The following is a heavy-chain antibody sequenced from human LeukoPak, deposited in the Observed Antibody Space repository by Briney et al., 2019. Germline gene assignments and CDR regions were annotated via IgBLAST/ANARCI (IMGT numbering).Heavy chain of an antibody. CDR2: IEQDGGEE. CDR1: GFTFSSYW. CDR3: ARGRYVDWLFDY. D-gene: IGHD3-9*01. J-gene: IGHJ4*02. V-gene: IGHV3-7*03. Sequence: PGGSLRLSCAASGFTFSSYWMSWVRQAPGKGLEWVANIEQDGGEEYYVDSVKGRFTISRDNAKNSVYLQMNSLRVEDTAVYYCARGRYVDWLFDYWGQGTLVTVSS.